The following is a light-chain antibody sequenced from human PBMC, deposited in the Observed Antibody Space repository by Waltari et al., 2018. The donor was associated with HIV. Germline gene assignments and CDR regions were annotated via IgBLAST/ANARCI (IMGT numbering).Light chain of an antibody. CDR1: SSDVGAYDY. CDR2: GVT. CDR3: SSYAGRYTVV. J-gene: IGLJ2*01. Sequence: QSALTQPRSVSGSPGQSVTISCTGTSSDVGAYDYVSWYQQYPGKAPKVILYGVTKRPSGIPDRFSGSTSGSTASLTISGPQSEDEADYFCSSYAGRYTVVFGGGTKLTVL. V-gene: IGLV2-11*01.